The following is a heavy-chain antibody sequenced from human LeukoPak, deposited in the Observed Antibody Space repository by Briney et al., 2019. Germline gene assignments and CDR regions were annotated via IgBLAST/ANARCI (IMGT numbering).Heavy chain of an antibody. CDR1: GFTVSSHE. D-gene: IGHD2-15*01. Sequence: GGSLRLSCEASGFTVSSHEMSWFRQAPGKGLEWVSYSSSSGGSTWYADSVKGRFTISRDNTYNLLYLQMNSLRAEDTAVYYCVTSSWDIWGQGTLVTVSS. V-gene: IGHV3-48*03. CDR3: VTSSWDI. J-gene: IGHJ4*02. CDR2: SSSSGGST.